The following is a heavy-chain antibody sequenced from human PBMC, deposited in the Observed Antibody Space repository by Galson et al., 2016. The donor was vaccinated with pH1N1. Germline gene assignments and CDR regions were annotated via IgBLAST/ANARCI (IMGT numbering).Heavy chain of an antibody. J-gene: IGHJ4*02. CDR3: ARQVIASPRGFALDY. CDR2: IYTSGNT. V-gene: IGHV4-4*07. Sequence: SETLSLTCTVSGDSISNSSWSWIRQPAGRGLEWIGRIYTSGNTNYNPSLKSRVTISVDKSKNQSSLRLNSVTAADTAVYYCARQVIASPRGFALDYWGQGTLVTVSS. CDR1: GDSISNSS. D-gene: IGHD2-15*01.